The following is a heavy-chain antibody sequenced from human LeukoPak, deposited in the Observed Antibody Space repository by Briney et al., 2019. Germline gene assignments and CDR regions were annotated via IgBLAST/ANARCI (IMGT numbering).Heavy chain of an antibody. Sequence: PSETLSLTCTVSGYSLSSGYYWAWIRQTPGKGLEWIGSIYHSGNTYCSPSLKSRVTLSVDTSKNQFSLKLGSVTAADTAVYYCATSSRQLAARNWFDPWGQGTLVTVSS. CDR3: ATSSRQLAARNWFDP. J-gene: IGHJ5*02. D-gene: IGHD6-6*01. CDR2: IYHSGNT. CDR1: GYSLSSGYY. V-gene: IGHV4-38-2*02.